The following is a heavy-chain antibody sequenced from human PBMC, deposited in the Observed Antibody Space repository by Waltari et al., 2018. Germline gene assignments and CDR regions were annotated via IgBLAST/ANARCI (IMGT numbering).Heavy chain of an antibody. CDR3: ARGPLIYCGGDCPVDY. CDR1: GFTFSSYS. D-gene: IGHD2-21*01. J-gene: IGHJ4*02. V-gene: IGHV3-48*04. Sequence: EVQLVESGGGLVQPGGSLRLSCAASGFTFSSYSMNWVRKAPGKGLEWVSYISSSSSTIYYADSVKGRFTISRDNAKNSLYLQMNSLRAEDTAVYYCARGPLIYCGGDCPVDYWGQGTLVTVSS. CDR2: ISSSSSTI.